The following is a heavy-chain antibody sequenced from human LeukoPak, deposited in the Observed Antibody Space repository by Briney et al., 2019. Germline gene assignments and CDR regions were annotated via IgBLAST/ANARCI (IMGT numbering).Heavy chain of an antibody. CDR3: AKDRDILTGYSDYYGMDV. CDR2: ISYDGSNK. J-gene: IGHJ6*02. D-gene: IGHD3-9*01. Sequence: PGGSLRLSCAASGFTFSSYGMHWVRQAPGKGLEWVAVISYDGSNKYYADSVKGRFTISRDNSKNTLYLQMNSLRAEDTAVYYCAKDRDILTGYSDYYGMDVWGQGTTVTVSS. V-gene: IGHV3-30*18. CDR1: GFTFSSYG.